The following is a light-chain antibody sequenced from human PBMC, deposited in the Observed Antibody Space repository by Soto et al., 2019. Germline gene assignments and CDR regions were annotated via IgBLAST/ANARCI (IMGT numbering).Light chain of an antibody. CDR2: DSD. Sequence: QSVLTQPPSVSAAPGQKVTISCSGSSANIGNNYVSWYQHLPGTAPKLVIYDSDRRPSEIPDRFSGSKSGTSATLDITGLQTGDEADYYCGAWDDSLSVVLFGGGTKLTVL. CDR1: SANIGNNY. J-gene: IGLJ2*01. V-gene: IGLV1-51*01. CDR3: GAWDDSLSVVL.